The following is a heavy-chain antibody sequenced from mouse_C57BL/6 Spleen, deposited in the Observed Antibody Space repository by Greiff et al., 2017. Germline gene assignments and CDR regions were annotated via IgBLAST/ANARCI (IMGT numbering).Heavy chain of an antibody. CDR2: IFPGGGGT. D-gene: IGHD1-1*01. Sequence: QVQLQQSGAELMKPGASVKLSCKATGYTFTGYWIEWVKQRPGHGLEWIGEIFPGGGGTNYNEKFKGKATFTADTSSNTAYMQLSSLTTEDSAIYYCARAVYYGSSVYYFDYWGQGTTLTVSS. CDR3: ARAVYYGSSVYYFDY. J-gene: IGHJ2*01. CDR1: GYTFTGYW. V-gene: IGHV1-9*01.